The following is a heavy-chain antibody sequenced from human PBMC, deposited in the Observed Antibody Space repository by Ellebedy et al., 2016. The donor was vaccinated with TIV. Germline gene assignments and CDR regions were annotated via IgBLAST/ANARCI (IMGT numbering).Heavy chain of an antibody. V-gene: IGHV1-2*02. CDR1: GYMFTGYY. CDR3: VRGSEMNSAGAYDSGFDH. D-gene: IGHD5-12*01. CDR2: VNPNTGGT. J-gene: IGHJ4*02. Sequence: ASVKVSXXASGYMFTGYYLQWVRQAPGQGLEWVGWVNPNTGGTVFAQKFQGRATMTRDTSITTAYMEMWGLTSDDTAVYYCVRGSEMNSAGAYDSGFDHWGQGSLVTVSS.